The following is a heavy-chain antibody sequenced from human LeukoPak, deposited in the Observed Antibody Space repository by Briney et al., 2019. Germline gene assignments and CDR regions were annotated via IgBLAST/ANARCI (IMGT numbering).Heavy chain of an antibody. CDR3: ARGPTVTIFDY. Sequence: SETLSLTCTVSGGSISSYYWSWIRQPPGKGLEWIGYIYYSGSTNYNPSLKSRVTIPVDTSKNQFSLKLSSVTAADTAVYYCARGPTVTIFDYWGQGTLVTVSS. D-gene: IGHD4-17*01. J-gene: IGHJ4*02. CDR1: GGSISSYY. V-gene: IGHV4-59*01. CDR2: IYYSGST.